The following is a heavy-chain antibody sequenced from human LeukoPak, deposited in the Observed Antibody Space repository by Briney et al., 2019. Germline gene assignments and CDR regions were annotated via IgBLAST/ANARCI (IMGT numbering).Heavy chain of an antibody. CDR1: GGSISSYY. D-gene: IGHD3-10*01. V-gene: IGHV4-59*01. CDR3: ARSIGAPMVRGVINHYYYYYYMDV. J-gene: IGHJ6*03. CDR2: IYYSGST. Sequence: SETLSLTCTVSGGSISSYYWSWIRQPPGKGLEWIGYIYYSGSTNYNPPLKSRVTISLDTSKNQFSLKLTSVTAADTAMYYCARSIGAPMVRGVINHYYYYYYMDVWGKGTTVTVSS.